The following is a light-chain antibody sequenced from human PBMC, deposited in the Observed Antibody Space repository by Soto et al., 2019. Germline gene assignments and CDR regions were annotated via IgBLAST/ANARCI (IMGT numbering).Light chain of an antibody. CDR3: QQLNSYPIT. CDR1: QGISSY. CDR2: GAS. J-gene: IGKJ5*01. V-gene: IGKV1-9*01. Sequence: DIQLTQSPSFLSASVGDRVTITCRASQGISSYLAWYQQKPGKAPKLLIYGASTLQSGVPSRISGSGSGTELTLTISSLQPEDFATYYCQQLNSYPITFGQGTRLEIK.